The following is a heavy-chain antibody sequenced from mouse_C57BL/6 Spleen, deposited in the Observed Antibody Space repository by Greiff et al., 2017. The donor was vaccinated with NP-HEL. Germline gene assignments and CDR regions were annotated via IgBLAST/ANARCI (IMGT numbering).Heavy chain of an antibody. CDR3: TVGYGCDC. D-gene: IGHD1-2*01. V-gene: IGHV6-3*01. CDR1: GFTFSNYW. Sequence: EVKVEESGGGLVQPGGSMKLSCVASGFTFSNYWMNWVRPSPEKGLEWVAQIRLKSDNYATHYAESVKGRFTISRDESKSSVYLQMNNLRAEDTGIYYCTVGYGCDCWGQGTTLTVAS. J-gene: IGHJ2*01. CDR2: IRLKSDNYAT.